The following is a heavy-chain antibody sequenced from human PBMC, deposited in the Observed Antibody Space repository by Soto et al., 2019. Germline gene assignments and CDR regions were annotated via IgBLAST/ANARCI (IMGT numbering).Heavy chain of an antibody. J-gene: IGHJ4*02. CDR3: ARRGAAAVGHEFDY. CDR1: GGSFSGYY. CDR2: INHSGST. V-gene: IGHV4-34*01. Sequence: SETLSLTCAVYGGSFSGYYWSWIRQPPGKGLEWIGEINHSGSTNYNPSLKSRVTISLDTSKNQFSLKLNSVTAADTAVYYCARRGAAAVGHEFDYWGQGTLVTVSS. D-gene: IGHD6-13*01.